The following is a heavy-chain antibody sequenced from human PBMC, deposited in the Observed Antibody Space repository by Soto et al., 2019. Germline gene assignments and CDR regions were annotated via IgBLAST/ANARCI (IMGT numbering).Heavy chain of an antibody. CDR2: IIPIFGTS. CDR3: ARGGVDTVTFDY. J-gene: IGHJ4*02. Sequence: QVRLVQSGTEVKKPGSSVQVSCKASGGSLSNYLITWVRQAPGQGLEWMGEIIPIFGTSNSAQRFQGRVTLTAVENTSTVYMELSNLRSEDTAVYYCARGGVDTVTFDYWGQGTLVTVSS. CDR1: GGSLSNYL. V-gene: IGHV1-69*01. D-gene: IGHD5-18*01.